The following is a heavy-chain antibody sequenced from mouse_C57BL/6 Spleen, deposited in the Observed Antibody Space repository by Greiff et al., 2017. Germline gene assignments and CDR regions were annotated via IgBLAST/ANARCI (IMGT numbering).Heavy chain of an antibody. CDR3: ARVVLRLDWYVDV. Sequence: VQLQHPGPELVKPGASVKLSCKASGYTFTSYWLHWVKQRPGQGLEWIGNIHPSNGGTNYNEKLKSKATLTLDKSSSTAYMQLSSLTAEDSAVYYCARVVLRLDWYVDVWGTGTTVTGSS. V-gene: IGHV1-53*01. CDR2: IHPSNGGT. J-gene: IGHJ1*03. CDR1: GYTFTSYW. D-gene: IGHD1-1*01.